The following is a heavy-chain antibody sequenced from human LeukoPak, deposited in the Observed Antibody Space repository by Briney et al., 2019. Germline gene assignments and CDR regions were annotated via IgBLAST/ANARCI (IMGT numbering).Heavy chain of an antibody. J-gene: IGHJ6*02. D-gene: IGHD2-2*01. CDR3: ARLGCSSTSCYVGDYYYYGTVV. Sequence: SEALSLTCTVFGGSISSYYWSWIRQPPGKGLEWIGYIYYSGSTNYNPSLKSRVTISVDTSKNQFSLKLSSVTAADTAVYYCARLGCSSTSCYVGDYYYYGTVVWGQGTTVTVSS. CDR2: IYYSGST. V-gene: IGHV4-59*08. CDR1: GGSISSYY.